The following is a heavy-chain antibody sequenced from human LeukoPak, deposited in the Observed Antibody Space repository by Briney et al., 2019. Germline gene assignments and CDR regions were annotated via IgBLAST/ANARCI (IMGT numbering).Heavy chain of an antibody. D-gene: IGHD6-19*01. CDR2: INHSGST. J-gene: IGHJ4*02. Sequence: PSETLSLTCAVYGGSFSGYYWSWIRQPPGKGLEWIGEINHSGSTNYNPSLKSRVTISVDTSKNQFSLKLSSVTAADTAVYYCASRIAVAGTLSPSDYWGQGTLVTVSS. V-gene: IGHV4-34*01. CDR3: ASRIAVAGTLSPSDY. CDR1: GGSFSGYY.